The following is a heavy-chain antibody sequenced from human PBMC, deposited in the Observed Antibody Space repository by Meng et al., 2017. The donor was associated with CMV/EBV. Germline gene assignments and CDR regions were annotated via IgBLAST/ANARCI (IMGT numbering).Heavy chain of an antibody. CDR3: AKWGQSRDWPPDPFDP. D-gene: IGHD5-24*01. Sequence: HALLVQAVPEMKKAGASVKVSCTLSRFPSTPYGISWVRQAPGQGLEWMGWISAYNGKTEYPQSLQGRVTMTTDKTTSTAYMELRSLIADDTAVYYCAKWGQSRDWPPDPFDPWGQGTLVTVSS. J-gene: IGHJ5*02. V-gene: IGHV1-18*01. CDR2: ISAYNGKT. CDR1: RFPSTPYG.